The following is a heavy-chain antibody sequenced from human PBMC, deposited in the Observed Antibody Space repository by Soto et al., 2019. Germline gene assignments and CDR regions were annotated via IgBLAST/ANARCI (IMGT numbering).Heavy chain of an antibody. V-gene: IGHV3-48*03. D-gene: IGHD3-16*01. CDR2: VSHTSDAI. Sequence: EVQLVESGGGLVQPGGSLRLSCAASGFTLTDYEMNWVRQAPGKGLEWVSCVSHTSDAIYYAVSVRSRFTISRDNAKNTVSLLLNSLRVEDTAVYFCARAGESVIWLHTYYYYDYWGQGTQVTVSS. CDR1: GFTLTDYE. CDR3: ARAGESVIWLHTYYYYDY. J-gene: IGHJ4*02.